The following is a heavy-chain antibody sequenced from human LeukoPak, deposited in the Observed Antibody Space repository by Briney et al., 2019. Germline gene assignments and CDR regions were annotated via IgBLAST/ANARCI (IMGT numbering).Heavy chain of an antibody. Sequence: PGGSLRLSCAASGFTFSSYSMNWVRQAPGKGLEWVSSISSSSTYIYYADSVRGRFTISRDNAKNSLYLQMNSLRAEDTAVYYCARKNGYYDLGGFDYWGQGILVTVSS. D-gene: IGHD3-22*01. V-gene: IGHV3-21*04. CDR3: ARKNGYYDLGGFDY. CDR2: ISSSSTYI. J-gene: IGHJ4*02. CDR1: GFTFSSYS.